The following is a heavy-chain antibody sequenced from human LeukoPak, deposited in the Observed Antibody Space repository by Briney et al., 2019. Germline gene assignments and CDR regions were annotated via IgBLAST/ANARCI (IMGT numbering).Heavy chain of an antibody. Sequence: PGGSLRLSCAASGFTVTNYAMYWGRQAPGKGLEWVSAMSVRDDSTYYADSVKGRFTISSDTSKNMLFLKMNSLRAEDTAVYYCAKWGDYDILTGYYDPDYWGQGTLITVSS. J-gene: IGHJ4*02. D-gene: IGHD3-9*01. V-gene: IGHV3-23*01. CDR2: MSVRDDST. CDR3: AKWGDYDILTGYYDPDY. CDR1: GFTVTNYA.